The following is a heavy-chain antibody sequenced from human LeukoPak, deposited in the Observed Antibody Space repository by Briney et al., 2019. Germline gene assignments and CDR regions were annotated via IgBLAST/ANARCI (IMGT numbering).Heavy chain of an antibody. V-gene: IGHV3-30*02. J-gene: IGHJ4*02. CDR2: IRYDGSNK. CDR3: AKDSWIGSSWTNYFDY. CDR1: GFTFSSYG. D-gene: IGHD6-13*01. Sequence: GGSLRLSCAASGFTFSSYGMHWVRQAPGKGLEWVAFIRYDGSNKYYADSVKGRFTISRDNSKNTLYLQMNSLRAEDTAVYYCAKDSWIGSSWTNYFDYWGREPWSPSPQ.